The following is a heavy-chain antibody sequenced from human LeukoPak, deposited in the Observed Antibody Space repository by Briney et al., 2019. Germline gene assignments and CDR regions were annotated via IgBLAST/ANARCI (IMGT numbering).Heavy chain of an antibody. J-gene: IGHJ4*02. CDR3: ARHGVWAYYCDSSGYKDRSTLDY. CDR1: GGSFSGYY. V-gene: IGHV4-34*01. Sequence: SETLSLTCAVYGGSFSGYYWSWIRQPPGKGLEWIGEINHSGSTNYNPSLKSRVTISVDTSKNQFSLKLSSVTAADTAVYYCARHGVWAYYCDSSGYKDRSTLDYWGQGTLVTVSS. CDR2: INHSGST. D-gene: IGHD3-22*01.